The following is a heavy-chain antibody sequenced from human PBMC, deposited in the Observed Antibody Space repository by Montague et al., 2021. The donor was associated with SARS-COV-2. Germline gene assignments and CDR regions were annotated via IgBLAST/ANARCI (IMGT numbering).Heavy chain of an antibody. D-gene: IGHD3-10*01. Sequence: SLRLSCAASGFTFSRHEVNWVRQAPGKGLEWVSYITSDGGIIYYXXFLEGRFTISRDNAKNSLYLHMNSLRVGDTAVYYCATLARGLFDHGMDVWGQGTTVTVSS. CDR2: ITSDGGII. CDR3: ATLARGLFDHGMDV. V-gene: IGHV3-48*03. J-gene: IGHJ6*02. CDR1: GFTFSRHE.